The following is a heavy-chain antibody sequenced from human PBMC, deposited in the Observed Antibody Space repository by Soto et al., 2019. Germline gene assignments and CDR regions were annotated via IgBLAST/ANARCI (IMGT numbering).Heavy chain of an antibody. CDR1: GFTFSSYA. Sequence: PGGSLRLSCAASGFTFSSYAMSWVRQAPGKGLEWVSSFTNSAYYADSVKGRFTISRDNSKNTLYLQLNSLRVEDTAIYYCAKGGCISSACRGFDPWGQGTLVTVSS. V-gene: IGHV3-23*01. CDR2: FTNSA. D-gene: IGHD3-3*02. CDR3: AKGGCISSACRGFDP. J-gene: IGHJ5*02.